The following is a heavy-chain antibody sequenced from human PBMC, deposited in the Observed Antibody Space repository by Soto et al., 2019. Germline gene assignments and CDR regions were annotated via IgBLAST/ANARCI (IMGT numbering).Heavy chain of an antibody. CDR3: ARHGGMVRGVLITTYIDY. CDR2: IIPIFGTA. CDR1: GGTFSSYA. Sequence: ASVKVSCKASGGTFSSYAISWVRQAPGQGLEWMGGIIPIFGTANYAQKFQGRVTITADESTSTAYMELSSLSAEDTAVYYCARHGGMVRGVLITTYIDYWGQGTPVTVSS. V-gene: IGHV1-69*13. J-gene: IGHJ4*02. D-gene: IGHD3-10*01.